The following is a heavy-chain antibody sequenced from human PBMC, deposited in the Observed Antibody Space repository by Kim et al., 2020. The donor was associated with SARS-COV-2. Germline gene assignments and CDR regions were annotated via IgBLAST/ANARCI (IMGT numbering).Heavy chain of an antibody. CDR1: GYTFTSYY. D-gene: IGHD6-19*01. Sequence: ASVKVSCKASGYTFTSYYMHWVRQAPGQGLEWMGIINPSGGSTSYAQKFQGRVTMTRDTSTSTVYMELSSLRSEDTAVYYCARDLWIAVAGTYWGYGMDVWGQGTTVPVSS. V-gene: IGHV1-46*01. J-gene: IGHJ6*02. CDR2: INPSGGST. CDR3: ARDLWIAVAGTYWGYGMDV.